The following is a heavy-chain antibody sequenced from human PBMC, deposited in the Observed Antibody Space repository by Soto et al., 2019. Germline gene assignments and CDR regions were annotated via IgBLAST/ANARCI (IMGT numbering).Heavy chain of an antibody. CDR2: IRSKANSYAT. Sequence: PGGSLRLSCAASGFTFSGSAMHWVRQASGKGLEWVGRIRSKANSYATAYAASVKGRFTISRDDSKNTAYLQMNSLKTEDTAVYYCTRLPVPGFAGTSAFDIWGQGTMVTVSS. CDR3: TRLPVPGFAGTSAFDI. J-gene: IGHJ3*02. V-gene: IGHV3-73*01. D-gene: IGHD6-13*01. CDR1: GFTFSGSA.